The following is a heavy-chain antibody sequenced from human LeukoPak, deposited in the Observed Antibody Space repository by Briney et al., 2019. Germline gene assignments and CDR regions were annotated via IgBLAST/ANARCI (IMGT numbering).Heavy chain of an antibody. V-gene: IGHV3-53*01. Sequence: GGSLRLSCAVSGFSVTNNYMSWVRQAPGKGLEWVSVFYVGGATCYADSVKGRFTISRDNSENTLYLQMKSLRAEDTAVYYCARGDGYNFFDYWGQGTLVTVSS. CDR1: GFSVTNNY. CDR3: ARGDGYNFFDY. J-gene: IGHJ4*02. D-gene: IGHD5-24*01. CDR2: FYVGGAT.